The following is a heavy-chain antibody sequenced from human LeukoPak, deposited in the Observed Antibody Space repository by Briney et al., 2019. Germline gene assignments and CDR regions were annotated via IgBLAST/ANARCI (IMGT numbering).Heavy chain of an antibody. Sequence: PSETLSLTCTVSGGSISNYYGSWIRQPPGKALEGIGYIYYSGSTNYNPALKSRVTISVDTSKNQFSLKLSSVTAADTAVYYCARHTAEKYNWFDRWGQGTLVTVSS. CDR2: IYYSGST. J-gene: IGHJ5*02. CDR3: ARHTAEKYNWFDR. CDR1: GGSISNYY. D-gene: IGHD5-24*01. V-gene: IGHV4-59*08.